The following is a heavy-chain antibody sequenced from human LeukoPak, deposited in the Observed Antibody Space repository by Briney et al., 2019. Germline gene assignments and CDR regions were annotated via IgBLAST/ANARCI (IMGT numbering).Heavy chain of an antibody. CDR1: GFTFSNAW. CDR3: TTELCYYDSSGYYGLKYFDY. V-gene: IGHV3-15*07. Sequence: GGSLRLSCAASGFTFSNAWMNWVRQAPGKGLEWVGRIKSKTDGGTTDYAAPVKGRFTISRDDSKNTLYLHMNSLKTEDTAVYYCTTELCYYDSSGYYGLKYFDYWGQGTLVTVSS. J-gene: IGHJ4*02. CDR2: IKSKTDGGTT. D-gene: IGHD3-22*01.